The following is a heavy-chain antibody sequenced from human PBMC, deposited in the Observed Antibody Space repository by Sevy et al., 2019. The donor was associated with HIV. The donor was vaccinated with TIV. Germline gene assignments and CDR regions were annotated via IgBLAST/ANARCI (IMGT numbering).Heavy chain of an antibody. CDR2: FRSRPNNYAT. V-gene: IGHV3-73*01. D-gene: IGHD2-15*01. J-gene: IGHJ4*02. CDR1: GFTFLGST. CDR3: AKLSCSDGNCISIDY. Sequence: GGSLRLSCAASGFTFLGSTVHWVRQASGKGLEWVGLFRSRPNNYATAYSESVKGRFTISRDNSKNTLYLQINSLRAEDTAVYYCAKLSCSDGNCISIDYWGQGTLVTVSS.